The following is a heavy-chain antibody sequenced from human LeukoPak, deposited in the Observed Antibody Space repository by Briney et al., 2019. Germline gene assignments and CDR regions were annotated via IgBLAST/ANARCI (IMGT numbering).Heavy chain of an antibody. J-gene: IGHJ4*02. CDR1: GFNVNNNY. CDR2: IYIGGST. D-gene: IGHD3-22*01. Sequence: GGSPRLSCAASGFNVNNNYMSWVRQAPGEGLEWVSVIYIGGSTDYADSVKGRFTISRDDSKNTVYLQMNSLRAEDTAVYYCARSSSAYYYEFDYWGQGTLVTVSS. V-gene: IGHV3-53*01. CDR3: ARSSSAYYYEFDY.